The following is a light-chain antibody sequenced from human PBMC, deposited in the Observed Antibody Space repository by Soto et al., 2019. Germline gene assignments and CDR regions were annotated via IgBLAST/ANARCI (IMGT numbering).Light chain of an antibody. V-gene: IGKV3-11*01. CDR1: QPINTY. J-gene: IGKJ2*01. CDR2: DAS. CDR3: HHRTNWPPEDT. Sequence: EVLLTQSPATLSFTPGESATLSSRASQPINTYLGWYQQKSGQSPRLLIYDASNRAADIPARFSASGFGTDFTLTISSLKPEDFGTYYCHHRTNWPPEDTFGQGTKLEI.